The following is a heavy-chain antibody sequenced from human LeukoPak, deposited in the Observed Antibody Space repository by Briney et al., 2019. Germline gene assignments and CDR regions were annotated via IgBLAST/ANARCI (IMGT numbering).Heavy chain of an antibody. CDR2: ISGGSSYI. CDR3: AGGRLGSSGWLSIDY. J-gene: IGHJ4*02. CDR1: GFTLRTHN. D-gene: IGHD6-19*01. V-gene: IGHV3-21*01. Sequence: GGGLRLFRASPGFTLRTHNMNWGRHAPRKGLEWGFSISGGSSYIYYADSVKGRFTISRDNAKNSLYLQMNSLRREDTAVYYCAGGRLGSSGWLSIDYWGQGTLVTVSS.